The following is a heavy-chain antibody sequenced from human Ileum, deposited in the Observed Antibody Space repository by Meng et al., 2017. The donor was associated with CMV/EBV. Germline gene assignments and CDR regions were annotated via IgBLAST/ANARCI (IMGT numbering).Heavy chain of an antibody. D-gene: IGHD5-18*01. V-gene: IGHV3-23*03. CDR1: GFTFSSYA. CDR2: IYSGGSST. Sequence: GGSLRLSCAASGFTFSSYAMSWVRQAPGKGLEWVSVIYSGGSSTYYADSVKGRFTISRDNSKNTLYLQMNSLRAEDTAVYYCAKARGYSYGHGGYYYYGMDVWGQGTMVTVSS. CDR3: AKARGYSYGHGGYYYYGMDV. J-gene: IGHJ6*02.